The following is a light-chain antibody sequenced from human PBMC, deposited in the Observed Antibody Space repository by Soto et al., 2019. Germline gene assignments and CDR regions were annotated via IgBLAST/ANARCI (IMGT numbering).Light chain of an antibody. Sequence: DIQMTQSPSTLSASIGDRVTITGRASQSISGWLAWYQQKPGKAPKLLISDVSSLESGVPSRFSGSGSGTEFTLTISSLQPDDFAVYYCHKYHDDGTFGPGTKVEVK. J-gene: IGKJ1*01. CDR3: HKYHDDGT. CDR1: QSISGW. V-gene: IGKV1-5*01. CDR2: DVS.